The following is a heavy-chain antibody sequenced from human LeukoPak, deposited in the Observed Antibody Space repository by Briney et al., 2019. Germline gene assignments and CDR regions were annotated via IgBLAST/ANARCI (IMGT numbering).Heavy chain of an antibody. V-gene: IGHV4-30-2*01. CDR3: ARTIPESGSYPPGDAFDI. J-gene: IGHJ3*02. CDR1: GDSISSGGYY. CDR2: IYHSGST. Sequence: PSQTLSLACTFSGDSISSGGYYWSWSRQPPGKGLEWSVYIYHSGSTYYNPSLKSRVSISVDRSTHQFSLKLSSVTAADTAVYYCARTIPESGSYPPGDAFDIWGQGTMVTVSS. D-gene: IGHD1-26*01.